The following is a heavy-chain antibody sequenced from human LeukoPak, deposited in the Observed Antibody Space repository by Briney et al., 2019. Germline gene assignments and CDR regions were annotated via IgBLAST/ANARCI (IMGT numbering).Heavy chain of an antibody. J-gene: IGHJ4*02. V-gene: IGHV3-48*04. CDR3: ARAAYDYVWGSYRYFDY. Sequence: GGSLRLSCAASGFTFSSYSMNWVRQAPGKGREWVSYISSSSSTIYYADSVKGRFTISRDNAKNSLYLQMNSLRAEDTAVYYCARAAYDYVWGSYRYFDYWGQGTLVTVSS. CDR2: ISSSSSTI. CDR1: GFTFSSYS. D-gene: IGHD3-16*02.